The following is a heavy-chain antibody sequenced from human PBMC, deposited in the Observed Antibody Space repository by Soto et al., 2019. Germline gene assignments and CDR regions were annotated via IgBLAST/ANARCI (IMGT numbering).Heavy chain of an antibody. D-gene: IGHD2-8*02. CDR1: GGSFSGYY. J-gene: IGHJ4*02. CDR2: INHSGST. V-gene: IGHV4-34*01. Sequence: SETLSLTCAVYGGSFSGYYWSWIRQPPGKGLEWIGEINHSGSTNYNPSLKSRVTISVDTSKNQFSLKLTSVTAADTAVYYCARDKITGLFDYCGQGTLVTVSS. CDR3: ARDKITGLFDY.